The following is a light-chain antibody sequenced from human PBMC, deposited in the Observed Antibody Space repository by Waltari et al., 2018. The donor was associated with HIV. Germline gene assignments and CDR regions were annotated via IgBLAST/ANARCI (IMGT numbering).Light chain of an antibody. CDR1: SNVGTLYD. J-gene: IGLJ1*01. CDR3: HSYDSSRGGVYV. CDR2: ANY. Sequence: QSVLTQPPSVSGAPGQRVTISCSNVGTLYDVNWYQQLPGAAPKLLIYANYNRPSGVPDRFPGSKSGTSASLAITGLQPEDEADYYCHSYDSSRGGVYVFGTGTKVTVL. V-gene: IGLV1-40*01.